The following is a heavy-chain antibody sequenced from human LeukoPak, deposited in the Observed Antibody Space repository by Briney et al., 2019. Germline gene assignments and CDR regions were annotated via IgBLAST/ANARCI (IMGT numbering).Heavy chain of an antibody. CDR2: INPNSGGT. CDR1: GYTFTGYY. D-gene: IGHD6-19*01. J-gene: IGHJ4*02. CDR3: ARVFENSNGWYPWCFDY. V-gene: IGHV1-2*02. Sequence: ASVKVSCKASGYTFTGYYMHWVRQAPGQGLEWMGWINPNSGGTNYAQKFQGRVTMTRDTSISTAYMELSRLRSDDTAVYYCARVFENSNGWYPWCFDYWGQGTLVTVSS.